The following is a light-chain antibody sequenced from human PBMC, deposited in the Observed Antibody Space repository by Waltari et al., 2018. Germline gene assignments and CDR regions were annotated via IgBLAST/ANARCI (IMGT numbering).Light chain of an antibody. CDR2: EVR. CDR3: NSYAGRNNMI. Sequence: QSALTPPPSASGSPDPSVTISCTGTSTDRGGFNYFSWYQQHPGQAPKLIIYEVRQRPSGVPDRFSGSKSGNTASLTVSGLQAEDEATYYCNSYAGRNNMIFGGGTKLTVL. V-gene: IGLV2-8*01. J-gene: IGLJ2*01. CDR1: STDRGGFNY.